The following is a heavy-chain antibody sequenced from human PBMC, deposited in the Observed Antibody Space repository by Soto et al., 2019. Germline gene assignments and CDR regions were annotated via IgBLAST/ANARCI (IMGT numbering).Heavy chain of an antibody. CDR3: NRLREQWLAHYYYGMEV. V-gene: IGHV3-73*02. Sequence: EVQLVESGGGLVQPGGSLKLSCAASGFTFSGSAMHWVRQASGKGLEWVGRIRSKANSYATAYAASVKGRFTISRDDSKNTGYLQMNSLKTEDTAVYYCNRLREQWLAHYYYGMEVWGQGTTVTVSS. D-gene: IGHD6-19*01. CDR2: IRSKANSYAT. CDR1: GFTFSGSA. J-gene: IGHJ6*02.